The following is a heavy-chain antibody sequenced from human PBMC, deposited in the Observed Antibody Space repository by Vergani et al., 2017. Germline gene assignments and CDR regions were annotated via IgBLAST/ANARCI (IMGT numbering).Heavy chain of an antibody. CDR1: GYTFTAYY. Sequence: QVQLVQSGAEVGKPGASVKISCKASGYTFTAYYIHWVRQAPEQGLEWVGVISPDGFSTFYAQKFQGRVTITRDTSTSTVYVEVTSLRSDDTAVYYCARDPYFDYWGQGTLVTVSS. V-gene: IGHV1-46*03. CDR2: ISPDGFST. CDR3: ARDPYFDY. J-gene: IGHJ4*02.